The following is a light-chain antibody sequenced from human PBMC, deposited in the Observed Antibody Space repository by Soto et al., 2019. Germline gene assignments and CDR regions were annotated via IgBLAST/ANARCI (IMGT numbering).Light chain of an antibody. J-gene: IGLJ3*02. Sequence: QAVVTQPPSASGTPGQTVTISCSGSSSNIGSYTVNWYQQLPGTAPKLLIYSNDQRPSGVPDRFSGSKSGTSGSLAVSGLQSEDEADYYCAAWDDSLNGWVFGGGTKVTVL. CDR1: SSNIGSYT. CDR2: SND. CDR3: AAWDDSLNGWV. V-gene: IGLV1-44*01.